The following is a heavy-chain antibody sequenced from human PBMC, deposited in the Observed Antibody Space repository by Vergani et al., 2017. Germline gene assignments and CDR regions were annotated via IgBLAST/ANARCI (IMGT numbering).Heavy chain of an antibody. CDR3: NPYYYDSSGYYYFDY. Sequence: EVQLVESGGGLVQPGGSLRLSCSASGFTFSSYAMHWVRQAPGKGLEYVSAISSNGGSTYYADSVKGRFTISRDNSKNTLYLQMSSLRAEDTAVYYCNPYYYDSSGYYYFDYWGQGTLVTVSS. CDR1: GFTFSSYA. CDR2: ISSNGGST. V-gene: IGHV3-64D*06. D-gene: IGHD3-22*01. J-gene: IGHJ4*02.